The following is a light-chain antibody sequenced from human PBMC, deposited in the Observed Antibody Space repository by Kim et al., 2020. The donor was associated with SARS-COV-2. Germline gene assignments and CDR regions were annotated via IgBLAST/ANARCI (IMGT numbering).Light chain of an antibody. CDR3: QAWDSSTVV. CDR2: QDS. Sequence: SYELTQPPSVSVSPGQTASITCSGDKLGDKYACWYQQKPGQSPVLVIYQDSKRPSGIPERFSGSNSGNTATLPISGTQAMDEADYYFQAWDSSTVVFGGGTQLTVL. J-gene: IGLJ2*01. V-gene: IGLV3-1*01. CDR1: KLGDKY.